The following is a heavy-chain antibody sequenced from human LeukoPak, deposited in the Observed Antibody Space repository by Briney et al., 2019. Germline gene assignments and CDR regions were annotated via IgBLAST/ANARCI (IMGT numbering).Heavy chain of an antibody. V-gene: IGHV4-39*01. D-gene: IGHD5-18*01. Sequence: PSETLSLTCTVSGGSISSSSYYWGWIRQPPGKGLEWVGSIYYTGSTYCNPSLKSRVTISVDTSKNQLSLKLSSVTAAETAVYYCARHDAGGCSYGFDYWAREPWSPSPQ. CDR1: GGSISSSSYY. CDR3: ARHDAGGCSYGFDY. J-gene: IGHJ4*02. CDR2: IYYTGST.